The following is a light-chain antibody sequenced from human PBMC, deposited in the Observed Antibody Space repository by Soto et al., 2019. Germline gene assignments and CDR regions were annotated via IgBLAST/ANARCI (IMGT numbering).Light chain of an antibody. CDR1: SSDVGGYHY. CDR2: EVS. V-gene: IGLV2-14*01. CDR3: SSYTSSSTPFYV. J-gene: IGLJ1*01. Sequence: QSALTQPASVSGSPGQSITISCTGTSSDVGGYHYVSWYQQHPGKAPKLMIYEVSNRPSGVSNRCSGSKSGNTASLTISGLQAEDEADYYCSSYTSSSTPFYVFGTGTKGTVL.